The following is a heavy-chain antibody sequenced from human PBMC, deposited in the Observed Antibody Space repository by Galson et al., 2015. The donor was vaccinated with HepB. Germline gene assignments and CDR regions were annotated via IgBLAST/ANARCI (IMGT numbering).Heavy chain of an antibody. CDR2: ISSSGSTI. V-gene: IGHV3-11*01. CDR3: ARVPRYYNFWSGYYNYYYYYMDV. Sequence: SLRLSCAASGFTFSDYYMSWIRQAPGKGLEWVSYISSSGSTIYYADSVKGRFTISRDNAKNSLYLQMNSLRAEDTAVYYCARVPRYYNFWSGYYNYYYYYMDVWGKGTTVTVSS. D-gene: IGHD3-3*01. CDR1: GFTFSDYY. J-gene: IGHJ6*03.